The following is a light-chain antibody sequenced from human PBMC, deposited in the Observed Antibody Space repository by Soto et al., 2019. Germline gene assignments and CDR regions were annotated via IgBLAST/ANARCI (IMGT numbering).Light chain of an antibody. CDR3: QQYHKWPPFT. V-gene: IGKV3-15*01. CDR1: QSVSSN. Sequence: EVGMTQSPATLSVSPRERATLSCRASQSVSSNLAWYQQKPGQTPRLLMYGASTRATGIPARFSGSGSGTEFTLTISSLQSEDFAVYYCQQYHKWPPFTFGGGTKVDIK. J-gene: IGKJ4*01. CDR2: GAS.